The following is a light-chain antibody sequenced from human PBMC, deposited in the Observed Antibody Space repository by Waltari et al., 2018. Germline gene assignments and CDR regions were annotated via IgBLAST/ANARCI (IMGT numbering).Light chain of an antibody. CDR3: SSYISHMGWV. J-gene: IGLJ3*02. V-gene: IGLV2-14*01. CDR2: DVS. Sequence: QSALTQPASVSGSPVQSLPIPCTGTGSDVGDYNSVSWFHHRPGDAPKLMIYDVSNRPSGVSSRFSGSKSGNTASLTISGLQAEDDADYYCSSYISHMGWVFGGGTKLSVL. CDR1: GSDVGDYNS.